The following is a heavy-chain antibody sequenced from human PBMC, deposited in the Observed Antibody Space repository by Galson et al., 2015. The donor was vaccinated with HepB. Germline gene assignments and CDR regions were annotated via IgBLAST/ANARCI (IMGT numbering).Heavy chain of an antibody. D-gene: IGHD1-1*01. CDR3: ARAPDGTTPTFYYGMDV. V-gene: IGHV3-7*03. CDR1: GFTFRNYW. CDR2: IKQDGSDK. Sequence: SLRLSCAASGFTFRNYWMGWVRQAPGRGLEWVANIKQDGSDKYYVDSVKGRFTISRDNAKNSLFLQMNSLRAEDTAVYYCARAPDGTTPTFYYGMDVWGQGTTVTVSS. J-gene: IGHJ6*02.